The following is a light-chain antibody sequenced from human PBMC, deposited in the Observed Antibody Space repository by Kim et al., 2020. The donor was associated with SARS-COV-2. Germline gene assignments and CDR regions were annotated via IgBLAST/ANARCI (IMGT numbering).Light chain of an antibody. CDR2: EAF. V-gene: IGKV3-20*01. CDR3: QQYGSSPYS. CDR1: QSVGSSL. J-gene: IGKJ2*03. Sequence: LSPGERATRSCRASQSVGSSLLAWYQQKPGQAPRLLIYEAFKRVAGIPDRFSGSGSGTDFTLTISRPEPEDFAMYYCQQYGSSPYSFGQWTKLEI.